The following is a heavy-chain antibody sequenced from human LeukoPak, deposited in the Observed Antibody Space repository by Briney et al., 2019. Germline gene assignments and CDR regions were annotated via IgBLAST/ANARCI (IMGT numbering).Heavy chain of an antibody. Sequence: GGSLRLSCAASGFTFTDSWVTWVRQAPGKGLEWVANINPAASEKYYVGSVKGRFTISRDNAENSLFLQMNSLRAEDTAVYFCASYYYGSGTSFGYWGQGTLVTVSS. CDR3: ASYYYGSGTSFGY. V-gene: IGHV3-7*01. CDR1: GFTFTDSW. D-gene: IGHD3-10*01. CDR2: INPAASEK. J-gene: IGHJ4*02.